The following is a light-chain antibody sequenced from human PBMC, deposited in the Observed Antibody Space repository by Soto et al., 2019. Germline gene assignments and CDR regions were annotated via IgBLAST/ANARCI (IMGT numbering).Light chain of an antibody. CDR1: QSVRSNN. CDR3: QQYGSTPRT. J-gene: IGKJ2*01. Sequence: EIVLTQSPGTLSLSPGERATLSCRASQSVRSNNLAWYQQKHGQAPSLLIYGASSRATGVPDRFSGSGSGTDFTLTINRLKPEDFAVYYCQQYGSTPRTFGQGTKLVIK. CDR2: GAS. V-gene: IGKV3-20*01.